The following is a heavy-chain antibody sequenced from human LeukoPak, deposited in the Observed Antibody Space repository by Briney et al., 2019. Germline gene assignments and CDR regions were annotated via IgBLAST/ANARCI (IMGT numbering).Heavy chain of an antibody. Sequence: SQTLSLTCAVSGGSISSGGYSWSWIRQPPGKGLEWIGYIYHSGSTYYNPSLKSRVTISVDRSKNQFSLKLSSVTAADTAVYYCARDRIGYFDYWGLGTLVTVSS. CDR3: ARDRIGYFDY. J-gene: IGHJ4*02. D-gene: IGHD2/OR15-2a*01. V-gene: IGHV4-30-2*01. CDR2: IYHSGST. CDR1: GGSISSGGYS.